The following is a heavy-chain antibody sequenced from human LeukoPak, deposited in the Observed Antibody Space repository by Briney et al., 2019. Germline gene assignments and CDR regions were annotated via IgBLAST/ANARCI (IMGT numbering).Heavy chain of an antibody. D-gene: IGHD1-26*01. Sequence: EASVKVSCKASGYTFTSYGISWVRQAPEQGLEWMGWISAYNGNTNYAQKLQGRVTMTTDTSTSTAYMELRSLRSDDTAVYYCARGSIVGATSPFDYWGQGTLVTVSS. CDR1: GYTFTSYG. CDR3: ARGSIVGATSPFDY. CDR2: ISAYNGNT. J-gene: IGHJ4*02. V-gene: IGHV1-18*01.